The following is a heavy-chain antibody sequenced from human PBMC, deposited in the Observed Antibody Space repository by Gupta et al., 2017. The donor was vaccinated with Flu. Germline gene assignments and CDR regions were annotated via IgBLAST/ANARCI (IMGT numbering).Heavy chain of an antibody. CDR2: ISYDGSNQ. CDR3: AKQADYYGAGSYYYYMDV. CDR1: GFTFSSYG. Sequence: QVQLVESGGGVVQPGRSLRLSCAASGFTFSSYGMHWVRQAPGKGLEWVAVISYDGSNQYYVDSVKGRFTISRDNSKNTLYLQMNSLRAEDTAVYYCAKQADYYGAGSYYYYMDVWGKGTTVTVSS. D-gene: IGHD3-10*01. V-gene: IGHV3-30*18. J-gene: IGHJ6*03.